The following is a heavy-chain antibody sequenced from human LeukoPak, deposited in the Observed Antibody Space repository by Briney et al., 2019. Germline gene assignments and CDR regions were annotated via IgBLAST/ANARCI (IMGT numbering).Heavy chain of an antibody. CDR1: GYTFTSYG. D-gene: IGHD6-6*01. Sequence: ASVKVSCKASGYTFTSYGISWVRQAPGQGLEWMGGIIPIFGTANYAQKFQGRVTITADESTSTAYMELSSLRSEDTAVYYCARDLAGASSSDAFDIWGQGTMVTVSS. CDR3: ARDLAGASSSDAFDI. CDR2: IIPIFGTA. J-gene: IGHJ3*02. V-gene: IGHV1-69*13.